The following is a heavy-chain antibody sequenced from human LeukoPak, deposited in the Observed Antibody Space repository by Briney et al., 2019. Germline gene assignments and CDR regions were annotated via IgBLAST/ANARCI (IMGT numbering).Heavy chain of an antibody. Sequence: GGSLRLSCAASGFTFTDYYMSWIRQAPGKGLEWLSYISSSGSTIYYADSVKGRFTISRDNSKNTLYLQMNSLRVEDTAVYYCAKSGYNRFDYWGQGTLVTVSS. V-gene: IGHV3-11*01. J-gene: IGHJ4*02. D-gene: IGHD5-24*01. CDR2: ISSSGSTI. CDR1: GFTFTDYY. CDR3: AKSGYNRFDY.